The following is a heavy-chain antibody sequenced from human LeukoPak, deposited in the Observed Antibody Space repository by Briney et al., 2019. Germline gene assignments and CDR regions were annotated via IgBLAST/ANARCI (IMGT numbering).Heavy chain of an antibody. CDR1: GGSISSGGYY. Sequence: SETLSLTCTVSGGSISSGGYYWSWIRQHPGKGLEWIWYIYYSGSTYYNPSLKSRVTISVDTSKNQFSLKLSSVTAADTAVYYCARDYDSSGLDYWGQGTLVTVSS. CDR3: ARDYDSSGLDY. D-gene: IGHD3-22*01. J-gene: IGHJ4*02. CDR2: IYYSGST. V-gene: IGHV4-31*03.